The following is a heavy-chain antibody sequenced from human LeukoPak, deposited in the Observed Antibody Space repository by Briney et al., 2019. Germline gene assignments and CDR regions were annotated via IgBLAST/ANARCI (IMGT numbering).Heavy chain of an antibody. CDR3: ARDRAYYYGSASYSPFGYFDY. Sequence: PSETLSLTCTVSGYSISSGYYWGWIRQPPGKGLEWIGRIYTSGSTNYNPSLKSRVTMSVDTSKNQFSLKLSSVTAADTAVYYCARDRAYYYGSASYSPFGYFDYWGQGTLVTVSS. D-gene: IGHD3-10*01. CDR2: IYTSGST. V-gene: IGHV4-38-2*02. CDR1: GYSISSGYY. J-gene: IGHJ4*02.